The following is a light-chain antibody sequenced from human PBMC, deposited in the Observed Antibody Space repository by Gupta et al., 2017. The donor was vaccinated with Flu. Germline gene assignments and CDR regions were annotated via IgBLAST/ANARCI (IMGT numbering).Light chain of an antibody. V-gene: IGLV1-44*01. CDR3: AAWDDSLNGHYV. CDR2: GNN. Sequence: SVLAQPPSASGNPGQRVTIPCSGSSPNIGSNTVNWYQQVPGTAPKLLIYGNNQRPSGVPDRFSCAKAGASASPATSGLQSEDEADYYCAAWDDSLNGHYVFGTGTKVTVL. CDR1: SPNIGSNT. J-gene: IGLJ1*01.